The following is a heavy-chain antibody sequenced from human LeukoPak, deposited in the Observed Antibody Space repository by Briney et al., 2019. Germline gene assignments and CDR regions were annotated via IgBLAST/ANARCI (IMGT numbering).Heavy chain of an antibody. J-gene: IGHJ6*02. CDR2: IYHSGST. CDR3: ARDARCSGGSCSGNYYYGMDV. D-gene: IGHD2-15*01. Sequence: PSGTLSLTCAVSGGSISSSNWWSWVRQPPGKGLEWIGEIYHSGSTNYNPSLKSRVTISVDKSKNQFSLKLSSVTAADTAVYYCARDARCSGGSCSGNYYYGMDVWGQGTMVTVSS. V-gene: IGHV4-4*02. CDR1: GGSISSSNW.